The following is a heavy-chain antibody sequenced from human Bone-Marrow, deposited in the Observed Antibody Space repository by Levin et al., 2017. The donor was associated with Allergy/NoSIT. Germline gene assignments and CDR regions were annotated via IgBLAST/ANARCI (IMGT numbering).Heavy chain of an antibody. V-gene: IGHV3-21*01. J-gene: IGHJ4*02. Sequence: PGGSLRLSCAASGFTFSRYTMTWVRRTPGKGLEWVSSISTSSNYIYYADSVKGRFTISRDNARKSLYLQMNSLRAEDTAFYYCTRDDGAYSDSSGFDYWGQGILVSVSS. CDR1: GFTFSRYT. D-gene: IGHD1-26*01. CDR3: TRDDGAYSDSSGFDY. CDR2: ISTSSNYI.